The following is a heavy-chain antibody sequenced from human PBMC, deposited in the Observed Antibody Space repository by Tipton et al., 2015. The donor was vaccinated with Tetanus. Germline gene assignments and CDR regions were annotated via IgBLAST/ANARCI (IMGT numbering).Heavy chain of an antibody. J-gene: IGHJ4*02. CDR3: ASGSTLDY. Sequence: AVSGFVFSSYTMNWVRQAPGKGLEWVASISSTSSYIYYADSVKGRFIISRDNAKNSLYLQMSSLRGDDTAVYYCASGSTLDYWGQGALVSVSS. CDR1: GFVFSSYT. CDR2: ISSTSSYI. D-gene: IGHD6-25*01. V-gene: IGHV3-21*01.